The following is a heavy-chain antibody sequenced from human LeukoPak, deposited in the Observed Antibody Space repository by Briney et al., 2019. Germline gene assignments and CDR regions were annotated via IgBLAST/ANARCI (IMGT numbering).Heavy chain of an antibody. D-gene: IGHD6-13*01. CDR3: ATTPREYSSTWYYFDY. V-gene: IGHV4-38-2*02. CDR1: GYSISSGYY. CDR2: IYHSGST. J-gene: IGHJ4*02. Sequence: SETLSFTCTVSGYSISSGYYWAWIRQSPGKGLEWIGSIYHSGSTYYNPSLKSRVTMSVDTSKKQFSLNLSSVTAADTAVYYCATTPREYSSTWYYFDYWGQGILVTVSS.